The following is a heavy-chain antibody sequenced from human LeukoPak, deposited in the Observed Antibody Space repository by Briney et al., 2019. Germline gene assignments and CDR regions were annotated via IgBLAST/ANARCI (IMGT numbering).Heavy chain of an antibody. CDR1: GFTFSSYW. CDR3: ARGPPRDSSGYFNY. J-gene: IGHJ4*02. CDR2: IKQDGSEK. Sequence: PGGSLRLYCAASGFTFSSYWMNWVRQAPGKGLEWVANIKQDGSEKYYVDPVKGRFTISRDNAKNSLYLQMNSLRAEDTAVYYCARGPPRDSSGYFNYWGQGTLVTVSS. V-gene: IGHV3-7*01. D-gene: IGHD3-22*01.